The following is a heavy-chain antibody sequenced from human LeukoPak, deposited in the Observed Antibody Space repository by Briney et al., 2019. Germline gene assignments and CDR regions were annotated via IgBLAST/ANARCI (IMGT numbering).Heavy chain of an antibody. CDR3: VKDRWADYYGSGTYFDS. CDR2: ISSHGGST. J-gene: IGHJ4*02. V-gene: IGHV3-64D*06. Sequence: GGSLRLSCLVSGFTFSSYTMHWVRQAPGQGLEYISAISSHGGSTYYADSVKGRFAISRDNSTNTLYLRMSSLRAEDTAVYYCVKDRWADYYGSGTYFDSWGQGTLVTVSS. D-gene: IGHD3-10*01. CDR1: GFTFSSYT.